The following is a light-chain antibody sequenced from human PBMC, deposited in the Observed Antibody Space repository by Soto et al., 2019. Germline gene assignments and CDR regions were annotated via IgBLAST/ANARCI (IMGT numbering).Light chain of an antibody. J-gene: IGKJ2*01. CDR1: EGITNY. CDR2: DAS. Sequence: DIQMTQSPSSLSASVGDRVTITCQASEGITNYLNWYQQKPGKVPKLLIYDASNLEVGVPSRFSGSGSGTEFTFTISSLQPEDIAKYYCHQYDSLPYTFGQGTKLEIK. CDR3: HQYDSLPYT. V-gene: IGKV1-33*01.